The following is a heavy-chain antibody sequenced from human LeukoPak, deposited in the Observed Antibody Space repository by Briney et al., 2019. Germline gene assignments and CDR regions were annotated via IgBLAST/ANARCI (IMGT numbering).Heavy chain of an antibody. CDR1: GYDFINSG. J-gene: IGHJ4*02. CDR2: RSIYNGNT. D-gene: IGHD6-6*01. V-gene: IGHV1-18*01. Sequence: ASVKVSCKASGYDFINSGISCVRQAPGQVLECMESRSIYNGNTDYKLHGRDTITTDTSTTTAYMEVRSLRSYDPAVYYCARGGPSPSSSSSREYYLDSWGQGTLVTVSS. CDR3: ARGGPSPSSSSSREYYLDS.